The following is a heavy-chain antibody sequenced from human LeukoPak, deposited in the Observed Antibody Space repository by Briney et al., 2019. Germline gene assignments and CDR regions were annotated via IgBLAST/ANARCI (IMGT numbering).Heavy chain of an antibody. CDR1: GGSISSYY. Sequence: PSETLSLTCTVSGGSISSYYWSWIRQPPGKGLDWIGYIYYSGSTNYNPSLKSRVTISVDTSKNQFSLKLSSVTAADTAVYYCAILRWYSSSWFDYWGQGTLVTVSS. CDR2: IYYSGST. V-gene: IGHV4-59*08. CDR3: AILRWYSSSWFDY. D-gene: IGHD6-13*01. J-gene: IGHJ4*02.